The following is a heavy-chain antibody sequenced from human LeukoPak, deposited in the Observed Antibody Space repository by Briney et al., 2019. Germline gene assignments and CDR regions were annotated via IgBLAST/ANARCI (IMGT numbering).Heavy chain of an antibody. J-gene: IGHJ4*02. CDR1: GGSISSSSYY. D-gene: IGHD3-10*01. Sequence: PSEXLSLTCTVSGGSISSSSYYWGWIRQPPGKGLEWIGSIYYSGSTYYNPSLKSRVTISVDTSKNQFSLKLSSVTAADTAVYYCASPGRGVLRGGPRYWGQGTLVTVSS. CDR2: IYYSGST. V-gene: IGHV4-39*01. CDR3: ASPGRGVLRGGPRY.